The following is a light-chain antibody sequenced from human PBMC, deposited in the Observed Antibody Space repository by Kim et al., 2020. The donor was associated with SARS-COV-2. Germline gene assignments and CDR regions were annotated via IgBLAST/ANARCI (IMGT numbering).Light chain of an antibody. CDR2: GNS. J-gene: IGLJ2*01. Sequence: QSVLTQPPSVSGAPGQRVTISCTGSSSNIGAGYDLHWYQQLPGTAPKLLIYGNSNRPSGVPDRFSGSKSGTSASLAITGLQAEDEADYYCQSYDSILSGVVFGGGTQLTVL. CDR1: SSNIGAGYD. V-gene: IGLV1-40*01. CDR3: QSYDSILSGVV.